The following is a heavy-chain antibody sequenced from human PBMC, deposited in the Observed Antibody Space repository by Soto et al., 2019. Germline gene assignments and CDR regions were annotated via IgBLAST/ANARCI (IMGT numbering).Heavy chain of an antibody. CDR3: ARDEVPAANWLDR. CDR1: GYIFMNYG. Sequence: SGEVSFKASGYIFMNYGITWVREAPGQGLEWMGWISGYNGNTKYADKLQGRVTMTTDTSTTTAYMELRSLRSDDTAVYYCARDEVPAANWLDRWGQGTLVTVSS. V-gene: IGHV1-18*01. CDR2: ISGYNGNT. D-gene: IGHD2-2*01. J-gene: IGHJ5*02.